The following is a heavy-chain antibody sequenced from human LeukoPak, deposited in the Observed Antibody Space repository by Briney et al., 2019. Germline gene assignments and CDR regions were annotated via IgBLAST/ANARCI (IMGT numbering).Heavy chain of an antibody. Sequence: SETLSLTRTLSGGSISSGDYYWSWIRQPPGKGLEWIGYIYYSGSTYYNPSLKTRVTISVDTSKNQFSLKLSSVTAADTAVYYCAREVASPGGYDYWGQGALVTVPS. CDR1: GGSISSGDYY. V-gene: IGHV4-30-4*01. CDR2: IYYSGST. J-gene: IGHJ4*02. CDR3: AREVASPGGYDY. D-gene: IGHD2-15*01.